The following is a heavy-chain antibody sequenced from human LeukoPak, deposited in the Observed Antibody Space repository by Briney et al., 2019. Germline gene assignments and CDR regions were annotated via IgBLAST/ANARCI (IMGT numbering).Heavy chain of an antibody. CDR2: TSHSGST. J-gene: IGHJ3*02. CDR1: GDSISSYY. CDR3: ARDVVGGAFDI. D-gene: IGHD2-15*01. Sequence: SETLSLTCIVSGDSISSYYWSWIRQPPGKGLEWIGYTSHSGSTNSNPSLKSRVTISVDTSKNQFSLKLSSVTAADTAVYYCARDVVGGAFDIWGQGTMVTVSS. V-gene: IGHV4-59*01.